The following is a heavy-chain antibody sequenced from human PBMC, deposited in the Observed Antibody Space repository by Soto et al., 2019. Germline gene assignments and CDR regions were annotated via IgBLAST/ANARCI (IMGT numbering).Heavy chain of an antibody. CDR1: GYTFTSYW. D-gene: IGHD3-10*02. Sequence: GESLKISCKGPGYTFTSYWIDWVRQMPGRGLEWMGTIYPGDSDTTYSPSFQGQVTISADKSISTAYLQWNSLKASDTAMYYCARHGTMSSLEYWGQGTLVTVSS. J-gene: IGHJ4*02. CDR2: IYPGDSDT. CDR3: ARHGTMSSLEY. V-gene: IGHV5-51*01.